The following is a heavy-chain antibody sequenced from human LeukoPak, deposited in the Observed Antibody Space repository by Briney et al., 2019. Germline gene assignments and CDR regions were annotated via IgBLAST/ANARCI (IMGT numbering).Heavy chain of an antibody. CDR1: GGSFSGYY. CDR2: INHSGST. D-gene: IGHD6-13*01. Sequence: SETLSLTCAVYGGSFSGYYWSWIRQPPGKGLEWIGEINHSGSTNYNPSLKSRVTISVDTFKNQFSLKLSSVTAADTAVYYCARQLKGGSSWYTASWFDPWGQGTLVTVSS. V-gene: IGHV4-34*01. J-gene: IGHJ5*02. CDR3: ARQLKGGSSWYTASWFDP.